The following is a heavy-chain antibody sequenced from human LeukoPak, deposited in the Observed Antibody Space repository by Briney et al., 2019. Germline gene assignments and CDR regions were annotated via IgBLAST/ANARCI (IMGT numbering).Heavy chain of an antibody. Sequence: PSETLSLTCTVSGGSVSSGSYYWSWVRQAPGKGLEWVSAISTGGGYTFYAESVKGRFTISRDKFKNMLYLQMNSLRAEDTAIYYCAKARFYDNSVYSPVDYWGQGTLITVSS. D-gene: IGHD3-22*01. CDR2: ISTGGGYT. V-gene: IGHV3-23*01. CDR1: GGSVSSGSYY. CDR3: AKARFYDNSVYSPVDY. J-gene: IGHJ4*02.